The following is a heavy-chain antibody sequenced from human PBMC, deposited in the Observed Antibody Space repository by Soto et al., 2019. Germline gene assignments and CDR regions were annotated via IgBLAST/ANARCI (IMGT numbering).Heavy chain of an antibody. CDR2: IRSNTAVT. V-gene: IGHV3-23*01. J-gene: IGHJ4*02. CDR1: GFPFDPYV. CDR3: AKDRLAGNFDY. Sequence: GGSLRLSCVASGFPFDPYVMAWVRQAPGKGLEWVAAIRSNTAVTYYADSVKGRFTISRDNSKNTLYLQMSSLRVEDTAVYYCAKDRLAGNFDYWGQGTQVTVSS.